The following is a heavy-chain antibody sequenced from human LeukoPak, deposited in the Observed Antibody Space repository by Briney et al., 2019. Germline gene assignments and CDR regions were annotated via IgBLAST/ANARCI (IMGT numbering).Heavy chain of an antibody. V-gene: IGHV3-66*01. CDR1: GFTFSSYW. Sequence: GGSLRLSCAASGFTFSSYWMHWVRQAPGKGLEWVSVIYSGGSTYYADSVKGRFTISRDNAKNSLYLQMNSLRAEDTAVYYCARGAYYYEDWGQGTLVTVSS. J-gene: IGHJ1*01. CDR2: IYSGGST. CDR3: ARGAYYYED. D-gene: IGHD3-22*01.